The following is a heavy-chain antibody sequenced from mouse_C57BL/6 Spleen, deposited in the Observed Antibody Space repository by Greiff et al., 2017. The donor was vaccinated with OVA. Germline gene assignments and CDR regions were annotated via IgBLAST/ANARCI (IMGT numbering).Heavy chain of an antibody. CDR1: GFTFSNYW. V-gene: IGHV6-3*01. CDR2: IRLKSDNYAT. Sequence: EVKVEESGGGLVQPGGSMKLSCVASGFTFSNYWMNWVRQSPEKGLEWVAQIRLKSDNYATHYAESVKGRFTISRDDSKSSVYLQMNNLRAEDTGIYYCTGGPPFAYWGQGTLVTVSA. J-gene: IGHJ3*01. CDR3: TGGPPFAY.